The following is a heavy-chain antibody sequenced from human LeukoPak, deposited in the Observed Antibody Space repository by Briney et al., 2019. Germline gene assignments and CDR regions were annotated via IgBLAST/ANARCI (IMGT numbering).Heavy chain of an antibody. V-gene: IGHV3-7*01. CDR2: IKQDGSEK. Sequence: GGSLRLSCAASGFTFSSYWMSWVRQAPGKGLEWVANIKQDGSEKYYVDSVKGRFTISRDNAKNSLYLQMNSLRAEDTAVYYCARDAEGGYHWSGGYFQHWGQGTLVTVSS. D-gene: IGHD3-3*01. J-gene: IGHJ1*01. CDR3: ARDAEGGYHWSGGYFQH. CDR1: GFTFSSYW.